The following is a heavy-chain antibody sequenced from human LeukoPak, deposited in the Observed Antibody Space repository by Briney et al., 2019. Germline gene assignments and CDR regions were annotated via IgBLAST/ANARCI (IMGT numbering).Heavy chain of an antibody. CDR1: GGSISIYY. CDR3: ERSYDSSGYYYY. V-gene: IGHV4-59*01. J-gene: IGHJ4*02. CDR2: IYYSGST. Sequence: SETLSLTCTVSGGSISIYYWSGTRPPPGRAGEWSGYIYYSGSTNYNPSLKSRVTISIDTSENQFSLRLISVTAADTAVYYCERSYDSSGYYYYWGQGTLVTVSS. D-gene: IGHD3-22*01.